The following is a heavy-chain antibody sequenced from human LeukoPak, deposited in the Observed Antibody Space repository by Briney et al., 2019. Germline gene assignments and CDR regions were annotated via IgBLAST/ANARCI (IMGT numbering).Heavy chain of an antibody. Sequence: PSETLSLTCAVHVGSFRGYYWSWIRQPPGKGLEWSGELNHSGSTKYNPPPKSRVTISVDTSKTRFPLKLSSVTAADTAVYYCARVVDYYDSRGYYTLGWYFDLWGRGTLVTVSS. V-gene: IGHV4-34*01. CDR2: LNHSGST. D-gene: IGHD3-22*01. CDR1: VGSFRGYY. CDR3: ARVVDYYDSRGYYTLGWYFDL. J-gene: IGHJ2*01.